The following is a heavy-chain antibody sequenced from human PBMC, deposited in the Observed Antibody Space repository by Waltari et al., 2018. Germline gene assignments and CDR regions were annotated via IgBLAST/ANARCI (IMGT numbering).Heavy chain of an antibody. J-gene: IGHJ5*02. CDR3: ARDMSGSGYLFDP. Sequence: EVQLVESGGGLVQPGGSLRLSCVASGFTFSSYEMSWFRRAPGKGLELVSYISSSGSTVYYADSVKGRFTISRDNAKNSLYLQMNSLRAEDTAVYYCARDMSGSGYLFDPWGQGTLVTVSS. CDR1: GFTFSSYE. V-gene: IGHV3-48*03. D-gene: IGHD5-12*01. CDR2: ISSSGSTV.